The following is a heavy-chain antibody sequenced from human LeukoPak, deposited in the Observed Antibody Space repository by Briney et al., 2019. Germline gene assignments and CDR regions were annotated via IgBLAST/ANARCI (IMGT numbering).Heavy chain of an antibody. CDR2: IYDSGST. D-gene: IGHD6-19*01. CDR1: GGPISSYY. Sequence: PSETLSLTCTVTGGPISSYYWSWIRQPPGKGLEWIGYIYDSGSTNYNPSLKSRVTISVDTSKNQFSLKLSSVTAADTAVYYCARVGGTNYYYYGMDVWGQGTTVTVSS. CDR3: ARVGGTNYYYYGMDV. J-gene: IGHJ6*02. V-gene: IGHV4-59*01.